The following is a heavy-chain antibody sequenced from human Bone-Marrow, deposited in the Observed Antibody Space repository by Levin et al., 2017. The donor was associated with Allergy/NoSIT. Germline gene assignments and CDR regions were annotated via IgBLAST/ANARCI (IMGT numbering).Heavy chain of an antibody. CDR2: IYHSGST. J-gene: IGHJ4*02. V-gene: IGHV4-38-2*01. CDR3: ATSPTTDCLGH. Sequence: SQTLSLTCAVSGYSISSGYYWGWIRQPPGKGLEWIGSIYHSGSTYYNPSLKSRVTISVDTSKNQFSLKLSSVTAADTAVYYCATSPTTDCLGHWGQGTLVTVSS. CDR1: GYSISSGYY. D-gene: IGHD3/OR15-3a*01.